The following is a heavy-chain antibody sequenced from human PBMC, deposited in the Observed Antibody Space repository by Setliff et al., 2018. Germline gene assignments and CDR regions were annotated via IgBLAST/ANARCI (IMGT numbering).Heavy chain of an antibody. CDR1: GGSIGSYY. D-gene: IGHD5-12*01. J-gene: IGHJ3*02. V-gene: IGHV4-59*01. Sequence: TSETLSLTCTVSGGSIGSYYWSWIRQPPGKGLEWIGYIYYSGSTNYNPSLKSRVTISVDTSKNQFSLKLSSVTAADTAVYYCARVGRGYSGYASSAFDIWGQGTMVTVSS. CDR3: ARVGRGYSGYASSAFDI. CDR2: IYYSGST.